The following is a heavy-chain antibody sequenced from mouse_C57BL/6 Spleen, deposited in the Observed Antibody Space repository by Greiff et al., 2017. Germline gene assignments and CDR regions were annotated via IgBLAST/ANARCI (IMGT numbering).Heavy chain of an antibody. Sequence: VQLQESGAELVRPGTSVKVSCKASGYAFTNYLIEWVKQRPGQGLEWIGVINPGSGGTNYNEKFKGKATLTADKSSSTAYMQLSSLTSEASAVYFCARRGQLRPQYYYAMDYWGQGTSVTVSS. CDR1: GYAFTNYL. V-gene: IGHV1-54*01. J-gene: IGHJ4*01. D-gene: IGHD3-2*02. CDR2: INPGSGGT. CDR3: ARRGQLRPQYYYAMDY.